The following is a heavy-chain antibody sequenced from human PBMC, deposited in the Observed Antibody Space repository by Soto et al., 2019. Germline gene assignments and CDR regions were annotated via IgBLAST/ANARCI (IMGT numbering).Heavy chain of an antibody. D-gene: IGHD1-1*01. CDR3: AKGLAGTGVQSPARFDV. V-gene: IGHV3-23*01. J-gene: IGHJ4*02. CDR1: GFTFSTYA. CDR2: IRGSATAT. Sequence: EVQLLESGGGLVQPGGSLRLSCAASGFTFSTYAMSWVRHPPGKGLEWVSGIRGSATATYYADSVKGRFTISRDNSKSTLYLQMNSLGADDTAVYYCAKGLAGTGVQSPARFDVWGQGTLVTVSS.